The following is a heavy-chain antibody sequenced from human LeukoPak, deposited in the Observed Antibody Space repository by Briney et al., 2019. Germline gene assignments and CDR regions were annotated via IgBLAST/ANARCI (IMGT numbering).Heavy chain of an antibody. D-gene: IGHD2-2*01. V-gene: IGHV1-46*01. J-gene: IGHJ4*02. Sequence: ASVKVSCKASGYTFTSYYMHWVRQAPGEGLEWMGIINPTGGSTSYAQKFQGRVTMTRDTSTSTVYMELSSLRSEDTAVYYCARGDDGCGVDGTSCYAGYYFDYWGQGTLVTVSS. CDR3: ARGDDGCGVDGTSCYAGYYFDY. CDR1: GYTFTSYY. CDR2: INPTGGST.